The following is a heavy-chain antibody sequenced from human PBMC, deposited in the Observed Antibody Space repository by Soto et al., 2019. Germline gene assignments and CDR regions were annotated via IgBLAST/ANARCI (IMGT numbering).Heavy chain of an antibody. V-gene: IGHV1-18*01. D-gene: IGHD2-15*01. CDR2: ISAYNGNT. CDR3: AVALTPNWFDP. J-gene: IGHJ5*02. CDR1: GYTFTSYG. Sequence: QVQLVQSGAEVKKPGASVKVSCKASGYTFTSYGISWVRQAPGQGLEWMGWISAYNGNTNYAQKLQGRVTMTTDTSTGAAYMELRSLRPDDTAVYYCAVALTPNWFDPWGQGTLLTVSS.